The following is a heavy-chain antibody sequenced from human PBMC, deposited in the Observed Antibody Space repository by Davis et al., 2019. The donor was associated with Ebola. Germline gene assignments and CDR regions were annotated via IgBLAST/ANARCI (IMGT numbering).Heavy chain of an antibody. CDR1: GYTFTGYY. CDR2: IIPIFGTA. Sequence: SVKVSCKASGYTFTGYYMHWVRQAPGQGLEWMGGIIPIFGTANYAQKFQGRVTITADESTSTAYMELSSLRSEDTAVYYCARDEVVVVAATGSYYYYYGMDVWGQGTTVTVSS. J-gene: IGHJ6*02. D-gene: IGHD2-15*01. V-gene: IGHV1-69*13. CDR3: ARDEVVVVAATGSYYYYYGMDV.